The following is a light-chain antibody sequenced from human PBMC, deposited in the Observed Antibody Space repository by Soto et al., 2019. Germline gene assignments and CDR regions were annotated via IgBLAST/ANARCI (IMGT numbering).Light chain of an antibody. CDR3: QQYHYWPRL. V-gene: IGKV3-15*01. CDR2: GAS. CDR1: ESVGVN. J-gene: IGKJ1*01. Sequence: EIVMTQSPVTLSVSLGERATLSCRTSESVGVNLAWFQLKPGQAPRLLIYGASTRAPSVPPRFSGGGSGTEFTLTISSLQSEDLALYFCQQYHYWPRLFGQGTKVEV.